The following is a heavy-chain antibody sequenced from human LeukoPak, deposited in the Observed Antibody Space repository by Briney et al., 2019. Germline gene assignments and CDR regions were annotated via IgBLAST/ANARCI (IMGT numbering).Heavy chain of an antibody. J-gene: IGHJ4*02. CDR1: GYTFTDYY. D-gene: IGHD6-13*01. Sequence: ASVKVSCKASGYTFTDYYMHWVRQAPGQGLEWMGWINYNTGSTNYAQKFQGRVTMTRDTSTSTAYMELSRLRSDDTAVYYCAREGIGAADDSFDYWGQGTLVTVSS. CDR2: INYNTGST. CDR3: AREGIGAADDSFDY. V-gene: IGHV1-2*02.